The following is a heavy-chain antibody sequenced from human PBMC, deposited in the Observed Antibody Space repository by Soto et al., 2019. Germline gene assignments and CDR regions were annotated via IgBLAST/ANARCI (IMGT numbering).Heavy chain of an antibody. Sequence: QLQLQESGPGLVKPSGTLSLTCPVSSGSISSNNYWGWIRQPPEKGLEWIGSMYYSGTTYNNPSLKSRVTISVGTSRNRFSLKLSSVTAADTAVDYCASQLNYDAFDIWGQGTMVTVSS. CDR1: SGSISSNNY. CDR2: MYYSGTT. CDR3: ASQLNYDAFDI. V-gene: IGHV4-39*01. J-gene: IGHJ3*02.